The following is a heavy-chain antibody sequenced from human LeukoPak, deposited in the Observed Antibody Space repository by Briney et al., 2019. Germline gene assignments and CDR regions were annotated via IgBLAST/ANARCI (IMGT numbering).Heavy chain of an antibody. J-gene: IGHJ4*02. CDR2: INHSGST. CDR1: GGSFSGYY. V-gene: IGHV4-34*01. CDR3: ARSRLYGVRGVMNY. D-gene: IGHD3-10*01. Sequence: SETPFLTCAVYGGSFSGYYWSWIRQPPRKGLEWIGEINHSGSTNYNPSLKSRVTISVDTSKNQFSLKLSSVTAADTAVYYCARSRLYGVRGVMNYWGQGTLVTVSS.